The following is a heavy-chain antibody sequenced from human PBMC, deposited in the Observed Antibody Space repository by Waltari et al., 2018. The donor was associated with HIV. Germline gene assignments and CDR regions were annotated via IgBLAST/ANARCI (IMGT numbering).Heavy chain of an antibody. CDR3: AKDGGRYGILTGYFDY. D-gene: IGHD3-9*01. CDR2: ISSRGGGT. CDR1: GFTSSTYA. Sequence: EVQLVESGGGLVQPGGSLRIACAASGFTSSTYAMSWVRQAPGKGLEWVSAISSRGGGTFYADSVKGRFTISRDNSKNTLYLQMNSLRVEDTAVYYCAKDGGRYGILTGYFDYWGQGTLVPVSS. J-gene: IGHJ4*02. V-gene: IGHV3-23*04.